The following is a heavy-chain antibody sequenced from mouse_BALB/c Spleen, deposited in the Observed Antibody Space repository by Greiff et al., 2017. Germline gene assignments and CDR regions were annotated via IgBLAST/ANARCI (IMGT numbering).Heavy chain of an antibody. J-gene: IGHJ3*01. D-gene: IGHD1-1*01. Sequence: EVQVVESGGGLVQPGGSRKLSCAASGFTFSSFGMHWVRQAPEKGLEWVAYISSGSSTIYYADTVKGRFTISRDNPKNTLLLQMTSLRSEDTAMYYCARSVYYGSSWLAYWGQGTLVTVSA. CDR3: ARSVYYGSSWLAY. CDR2: ISSGSSTI. V-gene: IGHV5-17*02. CDR1: GFTFSSFG.